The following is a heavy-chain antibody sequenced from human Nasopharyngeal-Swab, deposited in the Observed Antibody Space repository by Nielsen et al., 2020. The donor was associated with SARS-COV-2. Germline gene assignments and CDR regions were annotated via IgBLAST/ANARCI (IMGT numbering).Heavy chain of an antibody. CDR3: AKYYFDSSGYYYFDY. CDR2: ISNDGSNK. Sequence: LSLTCAASGFTFSTCAMNWVRQAPGKGLEWVAVISNDGSNKYYADSVKGRFTISRDNSKNTLYLQMNSLRTEDTAVYYCAKYYFDSSGYYYFDYWGQGTLVTVSP. J-gene: IGHJ4*02. CDR1: GFTFSTCA. V-gene: IGHV3-30*18. D-gene: IGHD3-22*01.